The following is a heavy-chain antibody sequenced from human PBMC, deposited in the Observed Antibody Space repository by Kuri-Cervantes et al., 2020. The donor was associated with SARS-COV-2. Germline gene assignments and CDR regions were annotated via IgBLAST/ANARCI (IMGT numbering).Heavy chain of an antibody. V-gene: IGHV3-30-3*01. CDR2: ISYDGSNK. D-gene: IGHD4-11*01. J-gene: IGHJ5*02. CDR3: ARDAWAQKTTVNWLDP. Sequence: GESLKISCAASGFTFSSYWMHWVHQAPGKGLEWVAVISYDGSNKYYADSVKGRFTISRDNSKNTLYLQMNSLRAEDTAVYYCARDAWAQKTTVNWLDPWGQGTLVTVSS. CDR1: GFTFSSYW.